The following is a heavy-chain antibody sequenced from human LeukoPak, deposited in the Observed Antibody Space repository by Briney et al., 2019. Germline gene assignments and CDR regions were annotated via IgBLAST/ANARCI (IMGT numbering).Heavy chain of an antibody. Sequence: GSLRLSCADSGCTFSSSCMSWVRQAPGKVLEWVAKIKEDGSAQNYVDSVKGRFNISRDDAKNTLYLELNSLSAEDTAVYYCARDAGYDRFDYWGQGTLVTVSS. V-gene: IGHV3-7*05. D-gene: IGHD3-22*01. CDR2: IKEDGSAQ. J-gene: IGHJ4*02. CDR1: GCTFSSSC. CDR3: ARDAGYDRFDY.